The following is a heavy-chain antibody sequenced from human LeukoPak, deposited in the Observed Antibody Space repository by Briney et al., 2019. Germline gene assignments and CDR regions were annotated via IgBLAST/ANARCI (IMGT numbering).Heavy chain of an antibody. Sequence: GASVKVSCKASGNTFSSYTISWVRQAPGQGLEWMGRIIPIFGIANYAQKFQGRVTITADKSTSTAYMELRSLRSEDTAVYYCARGGNSIHYYYGMDVWGQGTTVTVSS. CDR2: IIPIFGIA. J-gene: IGHJ6*02. V-gene: IGHV1-69*02. CDR1: GNTFSSYT. D-gene: IGHD4-23*01. CDR3: ARGGNSIHYYYGMDV.